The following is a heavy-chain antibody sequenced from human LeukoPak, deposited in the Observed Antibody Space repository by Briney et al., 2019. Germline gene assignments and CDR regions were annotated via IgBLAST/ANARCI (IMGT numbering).Heavy chain of an antibody. CDR1: GGSFSDYS. V-gene: IGHV1-69*08. J-gene: IGHJ5*02. CDR2: IIAILDTA. D-gene: IGHD5-12*01. Sequence: SVKVSCKASGGSFSDYSISWVRQAPGQGLEWMGRIIAILDTAHYAQKFQGRFTITADKSTTTVYMELSSLRSDDTAVYYCVRSGNDYDWFDPCGQGTLVTVSS. CDR3: VRSGNDYDWFDP.